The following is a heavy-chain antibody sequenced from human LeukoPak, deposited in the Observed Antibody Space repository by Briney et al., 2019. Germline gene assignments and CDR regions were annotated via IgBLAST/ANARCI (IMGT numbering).Heavy chain of an antibody. Sequence: GGSLRLSCAASGFTFSSYAMSWVRQAPGKGLEWVSAISGSGGSTYYADSVKGRFTISRDNSKNTLYLQMNSLRAEDTALYYCARGPLQTIPTSKIVVYYYPFDYWGQGTLVTVSS. CDR2: ISGSGGST. V-gene: IGHV3-23*01. CDR3: ARGPLQTIPTSKIVVYYYPFDY. CDR1: GFTFSSYA. J-gene: IGHJ4*02. D-gene: IGHD3-22*01.